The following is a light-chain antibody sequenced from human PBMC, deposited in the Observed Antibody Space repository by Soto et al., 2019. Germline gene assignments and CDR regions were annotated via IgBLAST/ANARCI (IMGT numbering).Light chain of an antibody. CDR3: ETWDSNTRV. CDR1: SGHSSYI. CDR2: LEGSGTY. Sequence: QAVVTQSSSASASLGSSVKLTCTLSSGHSSYIIAWHQQQPGKAARYMMKLEGSGTYNKGSGVPDRFSGSSSGADRYLTISNLQFEDEAEYYCETWDSNTRVFGGGTQVTVL. V-gene: IGLV4-60*02. J-gene: IGLJ2*01.